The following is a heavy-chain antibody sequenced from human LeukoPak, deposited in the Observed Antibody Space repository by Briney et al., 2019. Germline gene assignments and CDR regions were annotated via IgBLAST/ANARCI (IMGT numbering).Heavy chain of an antibody. CDR1: GFTFSSYA. CDR3: ARGSTHGGKGAYFDY. Sequence: GGSLRLSCAASGFTFSSYAMHWVRQAPGKGLEWVAVISYDGSNKYYADSVKGRFTISRDNSKNTLYLQMNSLRAEDTAVYYCARGSTHGGKGAYFDYWGKGTLVTVSS. J-gene: IGHJ4*02. D-gene: IGHD3-16*01. V-gene: IGHV3-30-3*01. CDR2: ISYDGSNK.